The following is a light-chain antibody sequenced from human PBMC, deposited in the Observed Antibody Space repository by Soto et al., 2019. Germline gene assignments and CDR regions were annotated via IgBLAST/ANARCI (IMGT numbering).Light chain of an antibody. Sequence: DIQMTQSPSALSASLGDRVTITCRAGQSIKSGLSWYQHKSGKAPKRLIYKASGLEGGVPSRFSGSGSGTDFSLTISSLQPDEFATYYCQHHNSYSEAFGQGTKVDI. CDR1: QSIKSG. V-gene: IGKV1-5*03. CDR2: KAS. CDR3: QHHNSYSEA. J-gene: IGKJ1*01.